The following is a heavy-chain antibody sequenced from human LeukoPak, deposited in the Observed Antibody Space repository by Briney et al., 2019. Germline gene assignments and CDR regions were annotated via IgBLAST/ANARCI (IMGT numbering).Heavy chain of an antibody. Sequence: GGSLRLSCAALGFSFSTYWMSWVRQAPGKGLEWVANIKQDGSETYYMDSLRGRFTISRDNAKSSLYLQMNSLRAEDTAVYYCARDYGSGSYVHYNYYHGMDVWGQGTTVTVSS. V-gene: IGHV3-7*01. CDR3: ARDYGSGSYVHYNYYHGMDV. D-gene: IGHD3-10*01. CDR1: GFSFSTYW. CDR2: IKQDGSET. J-gene: IGHJ6*02.